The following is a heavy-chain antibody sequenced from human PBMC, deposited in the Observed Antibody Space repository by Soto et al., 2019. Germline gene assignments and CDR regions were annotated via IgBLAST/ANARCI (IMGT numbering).Heavy chain of an antibody. CDR3: ARYSYYYDSSGYRPLDY. J-gene: IGHJ4*02. V-gene: IGHV4-30-4*08. CDR1: RGSISSGGYY. Sequence: PSETLSLTCTVSRGSISSGGYYWSWIRQHPGKGLEWIGYIYYSGSTYYNPSLKSRVTISVDTSKNQFSLKLSSVTAADTAVYYCARYSYYYDSSGYRPLDYWGQGTLVTVSS. D-gene: IGHD3-22*01. CDR2: IYYSGST.